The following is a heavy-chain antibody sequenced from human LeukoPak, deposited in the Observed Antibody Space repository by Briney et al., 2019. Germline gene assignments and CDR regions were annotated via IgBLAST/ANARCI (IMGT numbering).Heavy chain of an antibody. CDR1: GYTFTSYD. CDR2: MNPDSGNT. J-gene: IGHJ4*02. Sequence: ASVKVSCMASGYTFTSYDISWVRRATGQGLEWMGWMNPDSGNTGYVEKFKGRVTMTRNTSISTAYMELSSLTSEDTAVYYCARGGALTAAGTLDYWGQGTLVTVSS. D-gene: IGHD6-13*01. CDR3: ARGGALTAAGTLDY. V-gene: IGHV1-8*02.